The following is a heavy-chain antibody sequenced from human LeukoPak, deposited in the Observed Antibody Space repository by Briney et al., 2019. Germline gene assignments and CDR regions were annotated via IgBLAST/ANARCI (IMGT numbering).Heavy chain of an antibody. Sequence: GGSLRLSCAASGFTFSSYWMSWVRQAPGKGLEWVANIKQDGSEKYYVDSVKGRFTISRDNAKNSLYLQMNGLRAEDTAIYYCAKDLHYNYDNSGYMSSFDYWGQGTVVTVSS. D-gene: IGHD3-22*01. J-gene: IGHJ4*02. CDR3: AKDLHYNYDNSGYMSSFDY. V-gene: IGHV3-7*03. CDR1: GFTFSSYW. CDR2: IKQDGSEK.